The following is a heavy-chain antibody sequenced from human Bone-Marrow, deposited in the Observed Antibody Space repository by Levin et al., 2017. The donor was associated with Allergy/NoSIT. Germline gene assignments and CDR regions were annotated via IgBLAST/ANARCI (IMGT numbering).Heavy chain of an antibody. D-gene: IGHD7-27*01. Sequence: PGGSLRLSCAASGFTFSSYGMHWVRQAPGKGLEWVAVISYDGSNKYYADSVKGRFTISRDNSKNTLYLQMNSLRAEDTAVYYCAKALLGGNHCYGMDVWGQGTTVTVSS. CDR2: ISYDGSNK. CDR3: AKALLGGNHCYGMDV. J-gene: IGHJ6*02. V-gene: IGHV3-30*18. CDR1: GFTFSSYG.